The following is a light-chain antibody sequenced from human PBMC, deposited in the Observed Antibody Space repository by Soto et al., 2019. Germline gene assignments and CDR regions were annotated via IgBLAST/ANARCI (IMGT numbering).Light chain of an antibody. CDR1: QSVSSSN. CDR3: QQYGSAPEWT. CDR2: GAS. Sequence: EIVLTQSPGTLSLSPGERATLSCRASQSVSSSNLAWYQQKPGQAPRLLIYGASSRATGIPDRFSGSGSGTDFTLTSSRLEPEDFAVYYCQQYGSAPEWTFGQGTKVEIK. V-gene: IGKV3-20*01. J-gene: IGKJ1*01.